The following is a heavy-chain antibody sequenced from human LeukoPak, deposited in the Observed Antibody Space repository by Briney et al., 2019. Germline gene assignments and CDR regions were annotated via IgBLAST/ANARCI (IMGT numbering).Heavy chain of an antibody. J-gene: IGHJ6*03. V-gene: IGHV4-61*02. CDR1: GGSISSGSYY. CDR3: ARDCPGYGDYEDFYYYMDV. CDR2: IYTSGST. Sequence: TLSLTCTVSGGSISSGSYYWSWIRQPAGKGLEWIGRIYTSGSTNYNPSLKSRVTISVDTSKNQFSLKLSSVTAADTAVYYCARDCPGYGDYEDFYYYMDVWGKGTTVTISS. D-gene: IGHD4-17*01.